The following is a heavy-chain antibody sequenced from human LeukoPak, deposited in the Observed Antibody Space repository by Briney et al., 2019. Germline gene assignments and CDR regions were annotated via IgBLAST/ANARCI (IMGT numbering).Heavy chain of an antibody. CDR1: GFTFSSHV. Sequence: GRSLRLSCAASGFTFSSHVMHWVRQAPGKGLEWVAVISSDGSSKYYADSVKGRFTISRDNSKNTPYLQMKSLRAEDTAVYYCAREGTTIVVALDYWGQGTLVTVSS. CDR2: ISSDGSSK. V-gene: IGHV3-30-3*01. J-gene: IGHJ4*02. D-gene: IGHD3-22*01. CDR3: AREGTTIVVALDY.